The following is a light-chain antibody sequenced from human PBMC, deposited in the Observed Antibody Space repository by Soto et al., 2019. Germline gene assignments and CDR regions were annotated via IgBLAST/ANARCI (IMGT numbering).Light chain of an antibody. V-gene: IGLV2-23*02. CDR2: EVS. CDR3: CSYAGSNYV. J-gene: IGLJ1*01. CDR1: SSDVGNYNL. Sequence: QSALTQPASVSGSPGQSITISCTGTSSDVGNYNLVSWYQHHPGKAPKLMIYEVSKRPSGVSNRFSGSKSGDTASLTISGLQAEDEADSYCCSYAGSNYVFGTGTKVTVL.